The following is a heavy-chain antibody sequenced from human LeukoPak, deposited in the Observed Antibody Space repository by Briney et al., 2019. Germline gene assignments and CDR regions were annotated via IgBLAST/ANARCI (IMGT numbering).Heavy chain of an antibody. CDR1: GSMYNYD. D-gene: IGHD1-26*01. CDR2: IYYSGST. V-gene: IGHV4-59*08. Sequence: SETLSLTCTVSGSMYNYDWSWIRQPPGKGREGMGYIYYSGSTNYNPPLKSRVTISLDTAKNQFSLKLNTVTAADTAVYYCARHISSGGTYAHFDYWGQGTLVTVSS. CDR3: ARHISSGGTYAHFDY. J-gene: IGHJ4*02.